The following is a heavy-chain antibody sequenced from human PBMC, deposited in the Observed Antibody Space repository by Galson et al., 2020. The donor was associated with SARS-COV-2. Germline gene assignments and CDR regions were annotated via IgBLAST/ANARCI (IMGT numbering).Heavy chain of an antibody. V-gene: IGHV1-24*01. J-gene: IGHJ5*02. D-gene: IGHD3-10*01. CDR3: ATRPSMVRVSGFDP. Sequence: ASVKVSCKVSGYTLTELSMHWVRQAPGKGLEWMGGFDPEDGETIYAQKFQGRVTMTEDTSTDTAYMELSSLRSEDTAVYYCATRPSMVRVSGFDPWGQGTLVTVAS. CDR2: FDPEDGET. CDR1: GYTLTELS.